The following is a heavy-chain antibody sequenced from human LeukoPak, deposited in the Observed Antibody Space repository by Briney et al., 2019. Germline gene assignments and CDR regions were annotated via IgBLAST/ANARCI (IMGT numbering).Heavy chain of an antibody. CDR1: GFTFSTYW. Sequence: PGGSLRLSCAASGFTFSTYWMSWVRQAPGKGLEWVSVIYSAGSGGATYYADSVTGRFTISRDSTKSTVYLQMNSLRVEDTAVYYCAILRGTVTASDYWGQGTLVTVSS. CDR3: AILRGTVTASDY. D-gene: IGHD4-11*01. CDR2: IYSAGSGGAT. J-gene: IGHJ4*02. V-gene: IGHV3-66*01.